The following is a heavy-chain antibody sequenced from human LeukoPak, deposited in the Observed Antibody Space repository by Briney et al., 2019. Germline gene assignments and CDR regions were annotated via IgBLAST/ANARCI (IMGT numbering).Heavy chain of an antibody. CDR2: IYTSGST. V-gene: IGHV4-4*07. Sequence: SETLALTCTVSGGPISSYYWSWIRQPAGKGLEWIGRIYTSGSTDYNPSLKSRVTMSVDTSKNQFSLKLSSVTAADTAVYYCARVMIVPAAMRGYYYFYGMDVWGQGTTVTVSS. D-gene: IGHD2-2*01. CDR3: ARVMIVPAAMRGYYYFYGMDV. CDR1: GGPISSYY. J-gene: IGHJ6*02.